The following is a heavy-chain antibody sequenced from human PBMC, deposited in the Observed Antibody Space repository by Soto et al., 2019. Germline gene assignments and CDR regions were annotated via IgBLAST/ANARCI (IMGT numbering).Heavy chain of an antibody. J-gene: IGHJ4*02. CDR2: IYNSGGS. D-gene: IGHD4-17*01. V-gene: IGHV4-30-4*01. CDR1: GASVRSGDYS. CDR3: VGTGTTADY. Sequence: QVQLQESGPGLVKPSQTLSLTCSVSGASVRSGDYSWSCIRQAPGQGLEWIGYIYNSGGSYYNPFLKVRLAISIDTSKHHFSLKLNSVTAADTAIYYSVGTGTTADYWGRGTLVTGCS.